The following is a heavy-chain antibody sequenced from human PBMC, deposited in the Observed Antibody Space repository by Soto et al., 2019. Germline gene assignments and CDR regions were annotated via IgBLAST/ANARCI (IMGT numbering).Heavy chain of an antibody. V-gene: IGHV1-18*01. CDR3: ARGGYYDSSVGP. CDR2: ISAYNGNT. D-gene: IGHD3-22*01. Sequence: ASVKVSCKSSGCPFMHYGISWVRQAPGQGLEWMGWISAYNGNTNYAQKLQGRVTMTTDTSTSTAYMELRSLRSDDTAVYYCARGGYYDSSVGPWGQGTLVTVSS. J-gene: IGHJ5*02. CDR1: GCPFMHYG.